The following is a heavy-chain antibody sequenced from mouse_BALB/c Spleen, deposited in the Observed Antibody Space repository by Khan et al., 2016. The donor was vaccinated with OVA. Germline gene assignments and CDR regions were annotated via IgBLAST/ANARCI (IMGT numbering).Heavy chain of an antibody. D-gene: IGHD1-3*01. V-gene: IGHV2-9*02. CDR3: ARLEDI. CDR2: IWAGGST. J-gene: IGHJ2*01. CDR1: GFTLTSYG. Sequence: QVQLKQSGPGLVAPSQSLYITCTVSGFTLTSYGVHWVRQPPGKGLEWLGVIWAGGSTKYKSALMSKLSISKDNSKSQIFLKMNSLQTDDTAMYYCARLEDIWGQGTTLTVSS.